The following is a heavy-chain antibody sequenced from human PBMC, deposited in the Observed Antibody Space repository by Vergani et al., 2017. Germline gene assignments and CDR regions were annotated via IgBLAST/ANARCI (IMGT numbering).Heavy chain of an antibody. J-gene: IGHJ3*02. D-gene: IGHD4-17*01. CDR2: ISGSGGST. CDR1: GFTFSSYA. CDR3: ARASHDYGDYGGAFDI. Sequence: EVQLLESGGGLVQPGGSLRLSCAASGFTFSSYAMSWVRQAPGKGLEWVSAISGSGGSTYYADSVKGRFTISRDNSKNTLYLQMNSLRAEDTAVYYCARASHDYGDYGGAFDIWGQGTMVTVSS. V-gene: IGHV3-23*01.